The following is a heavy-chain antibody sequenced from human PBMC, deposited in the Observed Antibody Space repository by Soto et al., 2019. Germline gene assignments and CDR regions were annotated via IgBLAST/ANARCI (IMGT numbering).Heavy chain of an antibody. V-gene: IGHV1-46*01. CDR2: INPSGGST. CDR3: ARYLELSGSYYIYYYYYGMDV. CDR1: GYTFTSYY. D-gene: IGHD1-26*01. Sequence: GASVKVSCKASGYTFTSYYMHWVRQAPGQRLEWMGIINPSGGSTSYAQKFQGRVTMTRDTSTSTVYMELSSLRSEDTAVYYCARYLELSGSYYIYYYYYGMDVWGQGTTVTVSS. J-gene: IGHJ6*02.